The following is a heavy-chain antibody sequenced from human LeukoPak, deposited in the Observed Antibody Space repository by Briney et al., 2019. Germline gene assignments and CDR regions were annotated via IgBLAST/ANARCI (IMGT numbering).Heavy chain of an antibody. Sequence: PGGSLRLSCAASGFTFSAHAMSWVRQAPGRGLEWVSAISGSGGSTYYADSVKGRFTISRDNSKNTLYLQMNSLRAEDTAVYYCARERPTVTTDHDAFDIWGQGTMVTVSS. CDR3: ARERPTVTTDHDAFDI. D-gene: IGHD4-17*01. CDR2: ISGSGGST. J-gene: IGHJ3*02. V-gene: IGHV3-23*01. CDR1: GFTFSAHA.